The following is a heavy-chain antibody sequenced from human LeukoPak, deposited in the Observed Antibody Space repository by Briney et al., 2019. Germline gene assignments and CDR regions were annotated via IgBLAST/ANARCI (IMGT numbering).Heavy chain of an antibody. D-gene: IGHD1-26*01. CDR3: ARQSGSYPGFGFDY. J-gene: IGHJ4*02. V-gene: IGHV1-46*01. CDR2: INPSGGST. Sequence: ASVKVSCKASGYTFTSYYMHWVRQAPGQGLEWMGIINPSGGSTSYAQKFQGRVTMTRDMSTTTDYMELSSLRSEDTAVYYCARQSGSYPGFGFDYWGQGTLVTVSS. CDR1: GYTFTSYY.